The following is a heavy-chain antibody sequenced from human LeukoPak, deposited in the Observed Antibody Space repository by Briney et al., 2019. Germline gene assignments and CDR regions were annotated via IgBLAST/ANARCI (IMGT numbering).Heavy chain of an antibody. D-gene: IGHD5-12*01. CDR1: DGSISSYY. CDR3: ARHAESGSDRFDY. J-gene: IGHJ4*02. CDR2: IYYSGST. Sequence: SETLSLTCTVSDGSISSYYWSWIRQSPGKGLEWIGYIYYSGSTNYNPSLKSRVTISVDMSKNQFSLKLSSVTAADTAVYYCARHAESGSDRFDYWGQGTLVTVSS. V-gene: IGHV4-59*08.